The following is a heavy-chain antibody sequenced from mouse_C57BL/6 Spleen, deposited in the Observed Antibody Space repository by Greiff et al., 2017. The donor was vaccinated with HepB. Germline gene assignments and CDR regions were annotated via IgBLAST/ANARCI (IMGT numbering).Heavy chain of an antibody. CDR2: IDPSDSYT. V-gene: IGHV1-69*01. CDR3: ARSSDYDGFAY. J-gene: IGHJ3*01. D-gene: IGHD2-4*01. Sequence: VQLQQSGAELVMPGASVKLSCKASGYTFTSYWMHWVKQRPGQGLEWIGEIDPSDSYTNYNQKFKGKSTLTVDKSSSTAYMQLSSLTSEDSAVYYCARSSDYDGFAYWGQGTLVTVSA. CDR1: GYTFTSYW.